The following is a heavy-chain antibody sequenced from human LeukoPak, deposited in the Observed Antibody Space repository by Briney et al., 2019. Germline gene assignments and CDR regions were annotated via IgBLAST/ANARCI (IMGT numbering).Heavy chain of an antibody. Sequence: PGGSLRLSCAASGFTVSSNYMSWVRQAPGKGLEWVSVIYSGGSTYYADSVKGRFTISRDNSKNTLYLQMNSLRAEDTAVYYCATTKPQSGYPYAFDIWGQGTMVTVSS. CDR1: GFTVSSNY. J-gene: IGHJ3*02. CDR2: IYSGGST. V-gene: IGHV3-66*01. CDR3: ATTKPQSGYPYAFDI. D-gene: IGHD3-3*01.